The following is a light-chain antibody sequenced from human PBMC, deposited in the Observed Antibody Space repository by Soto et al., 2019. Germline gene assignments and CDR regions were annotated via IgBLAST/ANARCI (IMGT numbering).Light chain of an antibody. V-gene: IGLV2-14*01. CDR1: SSDVGGYNY. Sequence: QSVLTQPASVSGSPGQSITISCTGTSSDVGGYNYVSWYQQHPGKAPKLMIYDVSSRPSGVSNRFSGSKSGNTASLTISGLQAEDEADYYCSSYTRSITPLFVFGPGTKVTVL. CDR2: DVS. J-gene: IGLJ1*01. CDR3: SSYTRSITPLFV.